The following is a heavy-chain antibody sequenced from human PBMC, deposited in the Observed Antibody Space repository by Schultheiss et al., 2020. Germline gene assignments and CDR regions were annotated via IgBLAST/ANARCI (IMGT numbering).Heavy chain of an antibody. D-gene: IGHD3-10*01. CDR2: IKQDGSEK. CDR3: ARELYGSGSLSPNNNYYYGMDV. J-gene: IGHJ6*02. CDR1: GFSFSNYW. V-gene: IGHV3-7*01. Sequence: GGSLRLSCAASGFSFSNYWMTWVRQAPGKGLEWVANIKQDGSEKYYVDSVKGRFTISKDNAKNSLYLQMDSLRVEDTAVYYCARELYGSGSLSPNNNYYYGMDVWGRGTTVTVSS.